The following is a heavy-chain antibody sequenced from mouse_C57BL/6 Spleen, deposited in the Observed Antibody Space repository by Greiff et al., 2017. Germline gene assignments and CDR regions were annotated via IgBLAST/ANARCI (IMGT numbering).Heavy chain of an antibody. J-gene: IGHJ3*01. V-gene: IGHV1-15*01. CDR2: IDPETGGT. Sequence: QVQLQQSGAELVRPGASVTLSCKASGYTFTDYEMHWVKQTPVHGLEWIGAIDPETGGTAYNQKFKGKAILTADKSSSTAYMELRSLTSEDSAVYYCTITTVVPFAYGGQGTLVTVSA. CDR3: TITTVVPFAY. CDR1: GYTFTDYE. D-gene: IGHD1-1*01.